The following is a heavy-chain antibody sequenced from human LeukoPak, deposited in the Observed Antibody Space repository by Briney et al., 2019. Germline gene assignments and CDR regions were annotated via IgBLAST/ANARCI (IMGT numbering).Heavy chain of an antibody. CDR1: GGSISSYY. J-gene: IGHJ4*02. CDR2: IYYSGST. D-gene: IGHD3-22*01. V-gene: IGHV4-59*12. CDR3: ARGLGGDSSGYYPYYFDY. Sequence: SETLSLTCTVSGGSISSYYWSWIRQPPGKGLEWIGYIYYSGSTNYNPSLKSRVTISVDTSKNQFSLKLSSVTAADTAVYYCARGLGGDSSGYYPYYFDYWGQGTLVTVSS.